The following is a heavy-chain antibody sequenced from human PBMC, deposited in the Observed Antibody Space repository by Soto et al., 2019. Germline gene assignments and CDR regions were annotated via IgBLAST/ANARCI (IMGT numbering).Heavy chain of an antibody. CDR2: IYYSGST. V-gene: IGHV4-31*03. CDR3: ARTTNGLSAPYNWFDP. Sequence: SETLSLTCTVSGGSISSGGYYWSWIRQHPGKGLEWIGYIYYSGSTYYNPSLKSRVTISVDTSKNQFSLKLSSVTAADTAVYYCARTTNGLSAPYNWFDPWGQGTLVTVSS. D-gene: IGHD3-16*01. J-gene: IGHJ5*02. CDR1: GGSISSGGYY.